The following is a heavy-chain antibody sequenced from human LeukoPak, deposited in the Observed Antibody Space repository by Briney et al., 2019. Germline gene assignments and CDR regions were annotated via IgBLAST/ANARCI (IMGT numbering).Heavy chain of an antibody. V-gene: IGHV1-2*02. CDR2: INPNSGGT. J-gene: IGHJ6*02. CDR1: GYTFTSYY. Sequence: GASVKVSCKASGYTFTSYYMHWVRQAPGQGLEWMGWINPNSGGTNYAQKFQGRVTMTRATSISTAYMELSRLRSDDTAVYYCARVLRHYGYGMDDWGQGTTVTVSS. D-gene: IGHD4-17*01. CDR3: ARVLRHYGYGMDD.